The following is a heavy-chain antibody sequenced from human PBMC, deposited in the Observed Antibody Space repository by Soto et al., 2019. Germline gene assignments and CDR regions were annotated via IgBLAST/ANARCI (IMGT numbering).Heavy chain of an antibody. J-gene: IGHJ6*03. CDR1: GFTLSGYA. Sequence: GGSLRLSCAASGFTLSGYAMDWVRQAPGKGLEYVSGISTNGVGTYYANSVQGRFTISRDNSKNTVYLKMGSLRPEDMAVYYCARRARPDFYYMDVWGKGTTVTVSS. V-gene: IGHV3-64*01. D-gene: IGHD6-6*01. CDR2: ISTNGVGT. CDR3: ARRARPDFYYMDV.